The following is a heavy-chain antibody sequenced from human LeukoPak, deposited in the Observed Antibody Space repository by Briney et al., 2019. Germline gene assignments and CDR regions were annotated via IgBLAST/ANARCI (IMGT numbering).Heavy chain of an antibody. CDR1: GDSISSYY. Sequence: PSETLSLTCTVSGDSISSYYWSWIRQPPGKGLEWIGHIYYSGSTNYNPPLKSRVTISVDTSKNQFSLKLSSVTAADTAVYYCARHRPYNWFDPWGQGTLVTVSS. CDR3: ARHRPYNWFDP. CDR2: IYYSGST. J-gene: IGHJ5*02. V-gene: IGHV4-59*08.